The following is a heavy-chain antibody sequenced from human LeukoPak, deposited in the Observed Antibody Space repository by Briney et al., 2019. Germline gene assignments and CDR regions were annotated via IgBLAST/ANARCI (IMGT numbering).Heavy chain of an antibody. Sequence: ASVKVSCKASGYTFTRYYMHWVRQAPGQGLDWMGIINPSGGSTNYAQKFQGRVTMTRDTSTSTVYMELSSLRYEDTAVYFCARASSNEVVYWGQGTLVTVSS. D-gene: IGHD2-8*01. V-gene: IGHV1-46*01. J-gene: IGHJ4*02. CDR1: GYTFTRYY. CDR2: INPSGGST. CDR3: ARASSNEVVY.